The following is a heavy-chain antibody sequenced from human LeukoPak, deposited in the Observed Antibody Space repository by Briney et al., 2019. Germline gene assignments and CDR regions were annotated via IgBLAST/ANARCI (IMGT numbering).Heavy chain of an antibody. Sequence: GSLRLSCAASGFTFSSYAMSWVRQPPGKGLEWIGEIYHSGSTNYNPSLKSRVTISVDKSKNQFSLKLSSVTAADTAVYYCAGHGYYDSSGYYYRDYWGQGTLVTVSS. D-gene: IGHD3-22*01. CDR2: IYHSGST. CDR3: AGHGYYDSSGYYYRDY. CDR1: GFTFSSYAM. J-gene: IGHJ4*02. V-gene: IGHV4-4*02.